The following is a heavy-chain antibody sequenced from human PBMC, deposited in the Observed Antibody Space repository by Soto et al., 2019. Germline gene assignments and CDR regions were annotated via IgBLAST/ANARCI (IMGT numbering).Heavy chain of an antibody. CDR2: IIPILGIA. D-gene: IGHD3-10*01. CDR1: GGTFSSYT. J-gene: IGHJ5*02. V-gene: IGHV1-69*02. CDR3: ARVGGYYGSGSYYSVGWFDP. Sequence: QVQLVQSGAEVKKPGSSVKVSCKASGGTFSSYTISWVRQAPGQGLEWMGRIIPILGIANYAQKFQGRVTMSADKSTSTAYMEVSSVRSEDTAVYYCARVGGYYGSGSYYSVGWFDPWGQGTLVTVSS.